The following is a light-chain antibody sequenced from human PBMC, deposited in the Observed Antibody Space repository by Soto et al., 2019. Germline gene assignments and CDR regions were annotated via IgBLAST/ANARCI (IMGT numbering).Light chain of an antibody. V-gene: IGKV3-11*01. CDR2: DAS. CDR3: QQYGTSRT. J-gene: IGKJ1*01. Sequence: EIVLSQSPSTPSLSPGGKATLSCRASQSIHIYLAWYQQKPGQAPRLLIYDASKRATDIPARFSGSGSGTDFTLTISRLEPEDFAVYYCQQYGTSRTFGQGGKVAIK. CDR1: QSIHIY.